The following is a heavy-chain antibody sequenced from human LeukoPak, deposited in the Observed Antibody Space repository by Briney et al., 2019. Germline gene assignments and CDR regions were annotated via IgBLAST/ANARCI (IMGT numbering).Heavy chain of an antibody. CDR3: ARSVDYGDYEQSPVFDY. D-gene: IGHD4-17*01. Sequence: GRSLRLSCAASGFTFSSYGMHWVRQAPGKGLEWVAVISYDGSNKYYADSVKGRFTISRDNSKNTLYLQMNSLRAEDTAVYYCARSVDYGDYEQSPVFDYWGQGTLVTVSS. CDR2: ISYDGSNK. V-gene: IGHV3-30*03. J-gene: IGHJ4*02. CDR1: GFTFSSYG.